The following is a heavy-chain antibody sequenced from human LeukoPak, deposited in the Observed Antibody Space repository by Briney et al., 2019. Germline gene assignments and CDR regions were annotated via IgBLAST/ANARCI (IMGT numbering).Heavy chain of an antibody. D-gene: IGHD4-17*01. Sequence: SETLSHTCTVSGGSVSSSSFYWGWIRQPPGKGLEWIGSIYYSGSTYYNPPLKSRVTISVDTSKNQFSLKLSSVTAADTAVYYCARPLCYGDYTCAFDIWGQGTMVTVSS. V-gene: IGHV4-39*01. J-gene: IGHJ3*02. CDR2: IYYSGST. CDR3: ARPLCYGDYTCAFDI. CDR1: GGSVSSSSFY.